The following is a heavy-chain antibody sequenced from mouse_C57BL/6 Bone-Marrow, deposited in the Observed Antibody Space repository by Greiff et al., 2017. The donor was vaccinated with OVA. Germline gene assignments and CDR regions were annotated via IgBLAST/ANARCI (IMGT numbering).Heavy chain of an antibody. CDR2: ISGGGGNT. CDR1: GFTFSSYT. J-gene: IGHJ4*01. Sequence: EVKLMESGGGLVKPGGSLKLSCAASGFTFSSYTMSWVRQTPEKRLEWVATISGGGGNTYYPDSVKGRFTISRDNAKNTLYLQMSSLRSEDTALYYCARGSFTTVVAYYYAMDYWGQGTSVTVSS. D-gene: IGHD1-1*01. CDR3: ARGSFTTVVAYYYAMDY. V-gene: IGHV5-9*01.